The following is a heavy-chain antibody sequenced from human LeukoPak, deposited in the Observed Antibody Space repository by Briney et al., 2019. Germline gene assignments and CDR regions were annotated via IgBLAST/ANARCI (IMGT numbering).Heavy chain of an antibody. CDR3: ARAGYSPDYYFDY. D-gene: IGHD5-18*01. CDR1: GFTFSSYA. Sequence: PGGSLRLSCAASGFTFSSYAMHWVRQAPGKGLEWVAVISYDGSNKYYADSVKGRFTISRDNSKNTLYLQMNSLRAEDTAVYYCARAGYSPDYYFDYWGQGTLVTVSS. CDR2: ISYDGSNK. V-gene: IGHV3-30-3*01. J-gene: IGHJ4*02.